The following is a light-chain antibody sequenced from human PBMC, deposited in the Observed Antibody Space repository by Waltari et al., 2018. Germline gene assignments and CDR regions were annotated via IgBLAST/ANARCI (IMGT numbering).Light chain of an antibody. Sequence: DTQLTQSPSFLSASVGDRVTITCRASQGISSYLAWYQQKPGKAPKLLIYGASTLQSGVPSRFRGSGSGTEFTLTISSLQPEDFATYYCQQLSSYLSITFGQGTRLEIK. CDR1: QGISSY. CDR3: QQLSSYLSIT. V-gene: IGKV1-9*01. J-gene: IGKJ5*01. CDR2: GAS.